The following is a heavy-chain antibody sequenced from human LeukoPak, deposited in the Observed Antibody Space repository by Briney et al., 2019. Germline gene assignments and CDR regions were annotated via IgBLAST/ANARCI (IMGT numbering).Heavy chain of an antibody. D-gene: IGHD3-9*01. V-gene: IGHV4-34*01. Sequence: KPSETLSLTCAVYGGSFSGYYWSWIRQPPGKGLEWIGEINHSGSTNYNPSLKSRVTISVDTSKNQFSLKLSSVTAADTAAYYCARGGLRYFDWLLRGTYFDYWGQGTLVTVSS. CDR3: ARGGLRYFDWLLRGTYFDY. CDR2: INHSGST. J-gene: IGHJ4*02. CDR1: GGSFSGYY.